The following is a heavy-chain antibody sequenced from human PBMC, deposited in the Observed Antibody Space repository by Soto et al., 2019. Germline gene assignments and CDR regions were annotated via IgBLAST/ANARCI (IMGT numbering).Heavy chain of an antibody. CDR3: ARGHGDWFDP. D-gene: IGHD4-17*01. CDR1: GASVSSDSVA. J-gene: IGHJ5*02. CDR2: TYYRSKWYN. V-gene: IGHV6-1*01. Sequence: QVQLQQSSPGLVKPSQTLSLTCAISGASVSSDSVAWNWIRQSPSRGLEWLGRTYYRSKWYNDYAVSVKSRISINPDTSKNQFSLQLNSVTPEDTAVYYCARGHGDWFDPWGPGTLVTVSS.